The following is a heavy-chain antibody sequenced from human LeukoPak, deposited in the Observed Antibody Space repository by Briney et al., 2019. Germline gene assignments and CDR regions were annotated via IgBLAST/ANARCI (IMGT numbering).Heavy chain of an antibody. J-gene: IGHJ6*03. CDR1: GFTFSSYW. CDR2: INTDGSST. V-gene: IGHV3-74*01. D-gene: IGHD3-3*01. Sequence: PGGSLRLSCAASGFTFSSYWMHWVRQAPGKGLVWVSRINTDGSSTSYADSVKGRFTISRDNAKNTLYLQMNSLRAEDTAVYYCARDDFWSGYPNYYYYYMDVWGKGTTVTVS. CDR3: ARDDFWSGYPNYYYYYMDV.